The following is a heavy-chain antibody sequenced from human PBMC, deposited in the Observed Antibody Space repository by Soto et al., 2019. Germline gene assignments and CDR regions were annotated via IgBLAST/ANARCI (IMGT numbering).Heavy chain of an antibody. V-gene: IGHV1-69*06. Sequence: GASVKVSCKASGGTFSSYAISWVRQAPGQGLEWMGGIIPIFGTANYAQKFQGRVTITADKSTSTAYMELSSPRSEDTAVYYCARSYCGGDCFTTRYYFDYWGQGTLVTVSS. CDR1: GGTFSSYA. D-gene: IGHD2-21*02. CDR2: IIPIFGTA. J-gene: IGHJ4*02. CDR3: ARSYCGGDCFTTRYYFDY.